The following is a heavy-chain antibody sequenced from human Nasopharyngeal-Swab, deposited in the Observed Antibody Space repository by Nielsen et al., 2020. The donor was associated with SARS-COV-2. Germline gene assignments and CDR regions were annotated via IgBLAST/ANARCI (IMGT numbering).Heavy chain of an antibody. V-gene: IGHV3-23*01. Sequence: GESLKISCAASGFVVSSNYMGWVRQAPGKGLEWVSAIRGSGITTYYADSVKGRFTISRDNSKNTVYLQMDSLRAEDAAIYYCAKDMAAGYFFDFWGQGTLVTVSS. CDR1: GFVVSSNY. D-gene: IGHD6-13*01. CDR3: AKDMAAGYFFDF. CDR2: IRGSGITT. J-gene: IGHJ4*02.